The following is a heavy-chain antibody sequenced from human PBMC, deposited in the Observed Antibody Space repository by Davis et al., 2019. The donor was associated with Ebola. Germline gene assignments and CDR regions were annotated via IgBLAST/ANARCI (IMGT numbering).Heavy chain of an antibody. J-gene: IGHJ4*02. CDR2: ISGSGGST. Sequence: GGSLRLSCAASGFTFSSYAMSWVRQAPGKGLEWVSAISGSGGSTYYADSVKGRFTISRDDSKNTAYLQMNSLKTEDTAVYYCTGSSSGVDYWGQGTLVTVSS. CDR1: GFTFSSYA. CDR3: TGSSSGVDY. V-gene: IGHV3-23*01. D-gene: IGHD6-6*01.